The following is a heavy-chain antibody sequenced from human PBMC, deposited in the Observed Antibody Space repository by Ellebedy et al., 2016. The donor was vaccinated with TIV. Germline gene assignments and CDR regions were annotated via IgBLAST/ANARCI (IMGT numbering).Heavy chain of an antibody. CDR3: ARGEDIDYGSGSPLDY. V-gene: IGHV1-69*10. Sequence: SVKVSCKASGGTFSSYGISWVRQAPGQGLEWMGGIIPILGIADYAQKFQGRVTITADKSTSTAYMELSSLRSEDTAVYYCARGEDIDYGSGSPLDYWGQGTLVTVSS. D-gene: IGHD3-10*01. CDR1: GGTFSSYG. CDR2: IIPILGIA. J-gene: IGHJ4*02.